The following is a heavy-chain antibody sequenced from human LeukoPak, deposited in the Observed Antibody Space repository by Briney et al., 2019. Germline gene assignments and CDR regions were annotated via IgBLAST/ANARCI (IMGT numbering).Heavy chain of an antibody. V-gene: IGHV3-7*01. CDR2: IKQDGSEK. CDR3: ARWVYDSSGYYFDY. CDR1: GFSFSDSW. Sequence: GGSLRLSCVASGFSFSDSWMSWVRQAPGKGLEWVANIKQDGSEKYYVDSVKGRFTISRDNSKNTLYLQMNSLRAEDTAVYYCARWVYDSSGYYFDYWGQGTLVTVSS. J-gene: IGHJ4*02. D-gene: IGHD3-22*01.